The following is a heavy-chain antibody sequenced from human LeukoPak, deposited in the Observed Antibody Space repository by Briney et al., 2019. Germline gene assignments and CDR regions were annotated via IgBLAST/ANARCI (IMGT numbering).Heavy chain of an antibody. V-gene: IGHV3-48*01. CDR1: GFTFNTYS. CDR3: AGGGSGPSRY. CDR2: ISGSGGTM. J-gene: IGHJ4*01. Sequence: GGSLRLSCAASGFTFNTYSMNWVRQAPGKGLEWISYISGSGGTMYYADSVKGRFTISRDNAKSSLNLQMSRLRAEDTAVYYCAGGGSGPSRYWGHGTLVTVSS. D-gene: IGHD3-10*01.